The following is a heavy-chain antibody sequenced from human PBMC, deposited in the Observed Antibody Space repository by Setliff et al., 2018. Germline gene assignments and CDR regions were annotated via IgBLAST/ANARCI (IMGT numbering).Heavy chain of an antibody. CDR2: ISGYNGNT. J-gene: IGHJ4*02. CDR1: GYTFISYG. Sequence: ASVKVSCKASGYTFISYGISWVRQAPGQGLEWMGWISGYNGNTNYAQKFQGRVTMTTDTSASTAYMELSSLRSEDTAVYYCARGRLQFLEWLFLDYWGQGTLVTVSS. V-gene: IGHV1-18*01. D-gene: IGHD3-3*01. CDR3: ARGRLQFLEWLFLDY.